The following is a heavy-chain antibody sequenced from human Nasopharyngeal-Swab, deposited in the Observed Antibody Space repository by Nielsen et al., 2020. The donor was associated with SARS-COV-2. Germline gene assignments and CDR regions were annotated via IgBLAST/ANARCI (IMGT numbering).Heavy chain of an antibody. D-gene: IGHD6-19*01. CDR3: ATPVAVAGRGRWFDP. V-gene: IGHV4-39*01. CDR2: IYNSGTT. J-gene: IGHJ5*02. Sequence: WIRQPPGKGLEWIGTIYNSGTTYTNPSLKRRASISIDMSNNQLSLELTSVTAADTAVYYCATPVAVAGRGRWFDPWGQGTLVTVSS.